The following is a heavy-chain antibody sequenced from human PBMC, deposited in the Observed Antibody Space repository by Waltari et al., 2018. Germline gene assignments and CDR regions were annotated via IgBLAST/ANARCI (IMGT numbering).Heavy chain of an antibody. CDR1: GGSFSGYY. CDR3: ARGLRGYSTRIDY. V-gene: IGHV4-34*01. D-gene: IGHD6-13*01. Sequence: WGAGLLKPSETLSLTCAVYGGSFSGYYWSWIRQPPGKGLEWIGEINHSGSTNYNPSLKSRVTISVDTSKNQFSLKLSSVTAADTAVYYCARGLRGYSTRIDYWGQGTLVTVSS. CDR2: INHSGST. J-gene: IGHJ4*02.